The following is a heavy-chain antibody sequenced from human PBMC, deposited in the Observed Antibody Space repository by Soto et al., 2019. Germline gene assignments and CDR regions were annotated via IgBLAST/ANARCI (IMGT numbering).Heavy chain of an antibody. CDR2: IKQDGSEK. D-gene: IGHD2-8*01. CDR3: ARPKCTSSYYYYYMDV. Sequence: EVQLVESGGGLVQPGGSLRLSCAASGFTFSSYWMSWVRQAPGKGLEWVANIKQDGSEKYYVDSVKGRFTISRDNAKNSLSLQMNSLRAEDTAVYYCARPKCTSSYYYYYMDVWGKGTTVTVSS. J-gene: IGHJ6*03. V-gene: IGHV3-7*01. CDR1: GFTFSSYW.